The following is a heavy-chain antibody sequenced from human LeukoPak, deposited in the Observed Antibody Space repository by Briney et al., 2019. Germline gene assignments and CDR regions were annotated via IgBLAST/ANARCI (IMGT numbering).Heavy chain of an antibody. V-gene: IGHV1-18*04. D-gene: IGHD6-19*01. CDR2: ISAYNGNT. CDR3: ARDVWSSGWYFAFDI. J-gene: IGHJ3*02. Sequence: ASVKVSCKASGYTFTSYDISWVRQAPGQGLEWMGWISAYNGNTNYAQKLQGRVTMTTDTSTSTAYMELRSLRSDDTAVYYCARDVWSSGWYFAFDIWGQGTMVTVSS. CDR1: GYTFTSYD.